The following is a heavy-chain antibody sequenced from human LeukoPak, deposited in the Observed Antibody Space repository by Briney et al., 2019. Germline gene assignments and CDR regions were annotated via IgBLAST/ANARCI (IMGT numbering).Heavy chain of an antibody. CDR1: GGTFSTYA. CDR2: IIPIVDTA. J-gene: IGHJ4*02. V-gene: IGHV1-69*13. D-gene: IGHD3-22*01. CDR3: ARVYYDSSGYMGLYYFDY. Sequence: SVKVSCKASGGTFSTYAITWVRQAPGQGLEWMGGIIPIVDTANYAQKFQGRVTITADESTSTAYMELNSLRSEDTAMYYCARVYYDSSGYMGLYYFDYWGQGTLVTVSS.